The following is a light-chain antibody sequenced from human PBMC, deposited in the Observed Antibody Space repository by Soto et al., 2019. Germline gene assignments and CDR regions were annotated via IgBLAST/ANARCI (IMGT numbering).Light chain of an antibody. CDR3: QQRSNWPPYT. Sequence: EILLTPSPAPLSLSPGERATLSCRASPRVTSYLAWYQQKPGQAPRLLIYDASNRATGIPARFSGSGSGTDFTLTISSLEPEDFAVYYCQQRSNWPPYTFGQGTKLEIK. CDR2: DAS. V-gene: IGKV3-11*01. J-gene: IGKJ2*01. CDR1: PRVTSY.